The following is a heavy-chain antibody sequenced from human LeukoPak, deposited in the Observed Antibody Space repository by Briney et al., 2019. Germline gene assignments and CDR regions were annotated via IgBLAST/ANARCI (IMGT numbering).Heavy chain of an antibody. CDR1: RFTFSNYA. D-gene: IGHD1-26*01. J-gene: IGHJ3*02. V-gene: IGHV3-30-3*01. Sequence: PGRSLRLSCAASRFTFSNYAMHWVRQAPGKGLEGVAVISYDGSNKYYADSVKGRFTISRDNSRNTVYMEMNSLRAEDTAVYYCGRGGSPPEALGDTFDIWGQGTMVTVSS. CDR2: ISYDGSNK. CDR3: GRGGSPPEALGDTFDI.